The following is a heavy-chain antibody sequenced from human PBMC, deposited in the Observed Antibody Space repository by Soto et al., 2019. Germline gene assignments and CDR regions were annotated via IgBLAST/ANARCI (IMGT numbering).Heavy chain of an antibody. CDR1: GDSVSSNSAA. Sequence: SQTLSLTCAISGDSVSSNSAAWNWIRQSPSRGLEWLGRTYYRSKWYNDYAVSVKSRITINPDTSKNQFSLKLSSVTAADTAVYYCARDGYTVTPNYYYGMDVWGQGTTVTVSS. D-gene: IGHD4-4*01. V-gene: IGHV6-1*01. CDR2: TYYRSKWYN. CDR3: ARDGYTVTPNYYYGMDV. J-gene: IGHJ6*02.